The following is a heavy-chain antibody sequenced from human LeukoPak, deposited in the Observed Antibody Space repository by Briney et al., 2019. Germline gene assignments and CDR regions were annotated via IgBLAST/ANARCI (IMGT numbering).Heavy chain of an antibody. CDR2: IKQDGNEK. CDR3: ARDTLGEGEDANYAVYYFDY. D-gene: IGHD4/OR15-4a*01. J-gene: IGHJ4*02. V-gene: IGHV3-7*01. CDR1: GFRFNTFW. Sequence: GGSLTLSCAASGFRFNTFWMSWVRQAAGRGLEWVATIKQDGNEKYDADSVKRRFTISRDNGKNSLDLQINSLRADDTAFYYCARDTLGEGEDANYAVYYFDYWGQGTVVTVSS.